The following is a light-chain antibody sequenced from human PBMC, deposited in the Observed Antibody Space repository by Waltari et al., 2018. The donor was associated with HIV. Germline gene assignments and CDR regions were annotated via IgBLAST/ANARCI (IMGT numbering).Light chain of an antibody. V-gene: IGLV1-40*01. CDR2: GDT. CDR3: QSYDSGLSVV. J-gene: IGLJ3*02. CDR1: SSNIGAGFD. Sequence: QSVLTQPPSVSGAPGQRVTIPCTGNSSNIGAGFDLHWYQQVPKTAPKLLIYGDTNRPSGVPDRFSGSKSGTSASLAITGLQTEDEADYYCQSYDSGLSVVFGGGTKLTVL.